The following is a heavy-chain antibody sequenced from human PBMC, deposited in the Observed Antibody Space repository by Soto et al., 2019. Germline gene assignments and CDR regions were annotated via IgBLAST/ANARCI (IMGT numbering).Heavy chain of an antibody. Sequence: SXKVSGKASGYTXSSYGSRLVRQAPGQGLEWMGWIIAYNGNTNYAQKLQGRVTMTTDTSTSTAYIELRSLRSDETAVYYCARDKNRNRGTVTARFRGYYYYYGMDVWGQGTTVTVSS. CDR2: IIAYNGNT. V-gene: IGHV1-18*01. CDR3: ARDKNRNRGTVTARFRGYYYYYGMDV. D-gene: IGHD4-17*01. CDR1: GYTXSSYG. J-gene: IGHJ6*02.